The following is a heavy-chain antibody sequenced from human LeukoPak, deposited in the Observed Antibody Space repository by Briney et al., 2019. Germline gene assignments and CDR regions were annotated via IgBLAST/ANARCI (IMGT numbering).Heavy chain of an antibody. CDR3: ARGPAGLFDI. D-gene: IGHD6-19*01. Sequence: ASVKVSCKAFGYTFTSNYMHWVRQAPGQGPEWMGVISPSGGSTTYAQKFQGRVTLTRDMSTSTDYLELSSLRSEDTAVYYCARGPAGLFDIWGQGTMVTVSS. V-gene: IGHV1-46*01. CDR1: GYTFTSNY. CDR2: ISPSGGST. J-gene: IGHJ3*02.